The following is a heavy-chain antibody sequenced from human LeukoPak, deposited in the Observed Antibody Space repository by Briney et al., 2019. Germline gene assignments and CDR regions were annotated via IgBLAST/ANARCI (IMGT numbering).Heavy chain of an antibody. Sequence: SETLSLTCTVSGGSISSYYWSWIRQPAGKGLEWIGRIYTSGSTNYNPSLKSRVTMSVDTSKNQFSLKLSSVTAADTAVYYCARDSYYYDSSGYHPFDYWGQGTLVTVSS. J-gene: IGHJ4*02. D-gene: IGHD3-22*01. CDR1: GGSISSYY. CDR2: IYTSGST. V-gene: IGHV4-4*07. CDR3: ARDSYYYDSSGYHPFDY.